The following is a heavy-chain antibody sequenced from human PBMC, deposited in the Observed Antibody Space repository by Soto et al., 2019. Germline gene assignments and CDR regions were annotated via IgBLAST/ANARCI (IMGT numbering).Heavy chain of an antibody. Sequence: PGGSLRLSCAASGFTFSTYWMNWVRQAPGKGLVWVSLINPDGSTTTYADSVKGRFTIFRDNAKNTVYLQMTSLRVEDTAVYYCARDLRGSPEYWGQGTLVTVSS. V-gene: IGHV3-74*01. CDR3: ARDLRGSPEY. CDR2: INPDGSTT. J-gene: IGHJ4*02. CDR1: GFTFSTYW. D-gene: IGHD1-26*01.